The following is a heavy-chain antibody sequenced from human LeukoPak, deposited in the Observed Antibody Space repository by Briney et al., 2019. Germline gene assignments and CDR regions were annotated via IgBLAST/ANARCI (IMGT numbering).Heavy chain of an antibody. CDR3: ASQAVSYHAGSSAVEYSQH. V-gene: IGHV3-7*01. CDR1: GVTFSSAW. J-gene: IGHJ1*01. CDR2: IKQGGSEK. Sequence: GGALRLSCAASGVTFSSAWMSWVRGAPGEGLWWGANIKQGGSEKYYVDPVTAPSTISRANAQNSLSLQMNPLRAEDTAVYSCASQAVSYHAGSSAVEYSQHWGQATLATASS. D-gene: IGHD1-26*01.